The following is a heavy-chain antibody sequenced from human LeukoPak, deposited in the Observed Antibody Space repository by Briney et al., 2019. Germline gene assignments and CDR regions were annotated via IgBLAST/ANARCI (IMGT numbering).Heavy chain of an antibody. CDR1: GFTFSSYE. CDR3: AREGGYCSGGSCRWFDS. V-gene: IGHV3-48*03. CDR2: ISSSGSTI. J-gene: IGHJ5*01. D-gene: IGHD2-15*01. Sequence: GGSLRLSCAASGFTFSSYEMNWVRQAPGKGLEWVSYISSSGSTIYYADSVKGRFTISRDNAKNSLYLQMNSLRAEDTAVYYCAREGGYCSGGSCRWFDSWGQGSLVTVSS.